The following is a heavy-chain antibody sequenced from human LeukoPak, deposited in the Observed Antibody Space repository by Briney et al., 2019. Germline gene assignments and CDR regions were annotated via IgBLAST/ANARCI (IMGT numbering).Heavy chain of an antibody. V-gene: IGHV3-23*01. CDR1: GFTFRNHA. CDR2: ISGSGETT. CDR3: AKDRGMVGASVRAFDY. J-gene: IGHJ4*02. D-gene: IGHD1-26*01. Sequence: GGSLRLSCAASGFTFRNHAMNWVRPAPGKGLEWVSVISGSGETTYSADSVKGRFTISRDNSQNTLFLQMSSLRGEDTALYYCAKDRGMVGASVRAFDYWGQGTLVTVSS.